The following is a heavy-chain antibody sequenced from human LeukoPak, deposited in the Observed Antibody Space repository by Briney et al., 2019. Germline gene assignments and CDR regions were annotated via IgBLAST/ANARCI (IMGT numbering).Heavy chain of an antibody. CDR1: GFTFSNAW. V-gene: IGHV3-15*01. CDR2: IKSKTDGGTT. D-gene: IGHD6-19*01. J-gene: IGHJ4*02. CDR3: AKARALYSSGSSDYCDY. Sequence: GGSLRLSCAASGFTFSNAWMSWVRQAPGKGLEWVGRIKSKTDGGTTHYAAAVKGRFTISRDNSKNTLYVQMNSLRAEDTAVYYCAKARALYSSGSSDYCDYWGQGTLVTVSS.